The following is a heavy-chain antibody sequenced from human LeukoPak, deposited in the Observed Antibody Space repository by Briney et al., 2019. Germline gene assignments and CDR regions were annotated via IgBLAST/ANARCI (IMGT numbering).Heavy chain of an antibody. D-gene: IGHD3-16*01. Sequence: GGSLRHSCAASGFTFDTYNFNWVRQAPGKGLEWVSGITNSGENTYYADSVKGRFTISRDNSKNTLFLEMNSLRVEDTAVYYCAKGRGFRVWDPWDNWGQGTLITVSS. J-gene: IGHJ4*02. CDR2: ITNSGENT. CDR1: GFTFDTYN. V-gene: IGHV3-23*01. CDR3: AKGRGFRVWDPWDN.